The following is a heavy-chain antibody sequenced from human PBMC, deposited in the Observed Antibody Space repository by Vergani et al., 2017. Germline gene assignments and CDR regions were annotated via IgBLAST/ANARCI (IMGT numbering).Heavy chain of an antibody. J-gene: IGHJ4*02. CDR2: IWYDGSNK. D-gene: IGHD3-10*01. CDR3: AGDFDGSGSTVY. V-gene: IGHV3-33*01. Sequence: VQLVESGGGVVQPGRSLRLSCAASGFTFSSYGMHWVRQAPGKGLEWVAVIWYDGSNKYYADAVKGRFTISRDNSKNTLYLQMNSLRAADTAVYYCAGDFDGSGSTVYWGQGTLVTVSS. CDR1: GFTFSSYG.